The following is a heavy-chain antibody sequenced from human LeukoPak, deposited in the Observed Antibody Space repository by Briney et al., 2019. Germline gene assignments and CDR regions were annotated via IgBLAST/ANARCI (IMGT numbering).Heavy chain of an antibody. D-gene: IGHD3-9*01. Sequence: GGSLRLYCAASGFTFSSYTMSWVRQAPGKGLEWVSGISGSGGSTYYADSVKGRFTISRDNSQNTLDLQMNRLRAEDTAVYYCAKDHILTVYHNNFDYWGQGTLVTVAS. V-gene: IGHV3-23*01. CDR2: ISGSGGST. CDR3: AKDHILTVYHNNFDY. CDR1: GFTFSSYT. J-gene: IGHJ4*02.